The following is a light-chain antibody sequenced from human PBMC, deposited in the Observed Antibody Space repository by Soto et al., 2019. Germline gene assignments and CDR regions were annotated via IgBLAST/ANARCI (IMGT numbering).Light chain of an antibody. Sequence: EIVLTQSPGTLSLSPGERATLSCRASQSVSSNYLAWYQRKPGQAPRLLIYGASSRATDIPNRFSGSGSGTDFTLTITRLEPEDFAVYFCQQYGGSPPTFGQGTKEEIK. CDR3: QQYGGSPPT. V-gene: IGKV3-20*01. CDR2: GAS. CDR1: QSVSSNY. J-gene: IGKJ1*01.